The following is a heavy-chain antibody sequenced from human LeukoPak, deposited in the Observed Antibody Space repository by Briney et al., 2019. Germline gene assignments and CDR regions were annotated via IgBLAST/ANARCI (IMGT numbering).Heavy chain of an antibody. V-gene: IGHV4-4*07. CDR1: GASISSYY. Sequence: SETLSLTCTVSGASISSYYWSWIRQPAGKGLEWIGRIYTSGSTNYNPSLKSRVTMSVDTSKNQFSLKLSSVTAADTAVYYCAREREDIKLMLYAYYFDYWGQGTLVTVS. CDR2: IYTSGST. CDR3: AREREDIKLMLYAYYFDY. D-gene: IGHD2-8*01. J-gene: IGHJ4*02.